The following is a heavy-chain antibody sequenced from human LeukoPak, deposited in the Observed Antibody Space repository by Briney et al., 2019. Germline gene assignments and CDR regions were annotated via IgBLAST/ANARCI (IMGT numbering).Heavy chain of an antibody. J-gene: IGHJ4*02. Sequence: GGSLRLSCAASGFTFSSYWMCWVRQAPGKGLEWVANLKQDGSEKYYVDSVKGRLTISRDNAKNSLYLQMNSLRAEDTAVYYCARAGSSWPFDYWGQGTLVTVSS. CDR2: LKQDGSEK. CDR3: ARAGSSWPFDY. V-gene: IGHV3-7*01. CDR1: GFTFSSYW. D-gene: IGHD6-13*01.